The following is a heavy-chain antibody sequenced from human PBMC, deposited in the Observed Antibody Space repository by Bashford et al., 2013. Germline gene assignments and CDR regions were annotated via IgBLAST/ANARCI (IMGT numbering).Heavy chain of an antibody. Sequence: SETLSLTCTVSGGSISSGDYYWSWIRQPPGKGLEWIGYIYYSGSTYYNPSLKSRVTISVDTSKNQFSLKLSSVTAADTAVYYCARGTKDTAMVGLDWFDPWGQGTLVTVSS. D-gene: IGHD5-18*01. V-gene: IGHV4-30-4*01. CDR1: GGSISSGDYY. CDR3: ARGTKDTAMVGLDWFDP. J-gene: IGHJ5*02. CDR2: IYYSGST.